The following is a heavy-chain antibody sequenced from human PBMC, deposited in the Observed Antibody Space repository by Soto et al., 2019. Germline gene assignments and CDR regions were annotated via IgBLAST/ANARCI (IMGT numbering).Heavy chain of an antibody. D-gene: IGHD6-13*01. Sequence: ASVKVSCKASGYTFINYYMHWVRQAPGQGLEWMGIINPSGGSTRYAQKFQGRVTMTRDTSTSTVYMELSSLRSEDTAVCYCARDEYSSSWYSWWFDPWGQGTLVTVSS. J-gene: IGHJ5*02. CDR3: ARDEYSSSWYSWWFDP. CDR2: INPSGGST. CDR1: GYTFINYY. V-gene: IGHV1-46*01.